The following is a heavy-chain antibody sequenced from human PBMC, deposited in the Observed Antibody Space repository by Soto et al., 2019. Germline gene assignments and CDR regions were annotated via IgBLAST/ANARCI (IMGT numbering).Heavy chain of an antibody. CDR3: VREVSRGWFDP. D-gene: IGHD2-8*01. Sequence: SETLSLTCTVSNDSISSYYWSWIRQPPGKGLEWIGNSYFSGGTEYNPSLEGRVTISVDRSRNQFSLKLTSVTAADTAVYFCVREVSRGWFDPWGPGTLVTVSS. J-gene: IGHJ5*02. CDR1: NDSISSYY. V-gene: IGHV4-59*01. CDR2: SYFSGGT.